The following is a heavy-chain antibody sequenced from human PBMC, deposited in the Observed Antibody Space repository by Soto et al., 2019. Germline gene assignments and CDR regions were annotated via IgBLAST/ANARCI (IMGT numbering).Heavy chain of an antibody. CDR3: ARSSGSGWTKGALDI. Sequence: QITLKESGPTLVKPTQTLTLTCTFSGFSLVTSGVGVSWIRQPPGKALEWLALIYWDDDKRYRPSLKSRLTISKDTSINQVVLTMTNMVPVDTATYYCARSSGSGWTKGALDIWGQGTLVTVSS. D-gene: IGHD6-19*01. CDR2: IYWDDDK. CDR1: GFSLVTSGVG. V-gene: IGHV2-5*02. J-gene: IGHJ3*02.